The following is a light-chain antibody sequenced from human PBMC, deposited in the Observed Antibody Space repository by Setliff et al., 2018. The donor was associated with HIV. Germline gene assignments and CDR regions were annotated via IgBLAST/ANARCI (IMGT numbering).Light chain of an antibody. CDR1: SSDVGSHDF. CDR2: DVS. CDR3: ASYRPNDLGV. J-gene: IGLJ1*01. Sequence: QSALIQPASVSGSPGQSVTVSCTGTSSDVGSHDFVSWYQQLPGKAPKLLIYDVSDRPSGVSHRFSGSKSGNTASLTISGLQSEDEADYYCASYRPNDLGVFGTGTRSPS. V-gene: IGLV2-14*03.